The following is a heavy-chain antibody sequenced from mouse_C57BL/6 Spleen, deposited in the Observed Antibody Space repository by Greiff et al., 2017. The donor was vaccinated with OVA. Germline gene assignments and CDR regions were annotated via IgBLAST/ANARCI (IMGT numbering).Heavy chain of an antibody. CDR2: FYPGSGRI. D-gene: IGHD1-1*01. V-gene: IGHV1-62-2*01. J-gene: IGHJ3*01. Sequence: QVQLQQSGAELVKPGASVKLSCKASGYTFTEYTIHWVKQRSGQGLEWIGWFYPGSGRIKYNEKFKDKATLTADKSSSTVYMELSRLTAEDSAVYVGARHEEECYGSSAPVAYWGQGTLVTVSA. CDR1: GYTFTEYT. CDR3: ARHEEECYGSSAPVAY.